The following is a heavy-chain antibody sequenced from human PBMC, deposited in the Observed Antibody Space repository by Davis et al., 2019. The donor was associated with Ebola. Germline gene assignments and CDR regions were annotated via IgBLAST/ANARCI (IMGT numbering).Heavy chain of an antibody. D-gene: IGHD1-1*01. CDR3: ASLRRTITGMDDGFDI. J-gene: IGHJ3*02. CDR2: IYTGDSDT. CDR1: GDSFSSHW. Sequence: GESLKISCKDSGDSFSSHWIGWVRQKPGKGLEWMGIIYTGDSDTRYSPSFRGQVTISADRSIKTAFLQWSSLKASDTAIYYCASLRRTITGMDDGFDIWGQGTMVTVSS. V-gene: IGHV5-51*01.